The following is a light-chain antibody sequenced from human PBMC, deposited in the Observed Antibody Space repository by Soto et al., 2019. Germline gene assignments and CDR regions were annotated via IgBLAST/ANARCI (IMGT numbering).Light chain of an antibody. CDR1: SSNIGTNF. CDR2: RNN. V-gene: IGLV1-47*01. CDR3: AAWDDNLSALV. J-gene: IGLJ2*01. Sequence: QSVLTQPPSASGTPGQRVTISCSGGSSNIGTNFVSWYQLLPGTAPKLLIFRNNQRPSGVPDRFSVSRSGTSAPLAISGLRSEDEADYFCAAWDDNLSALVFGGGTKLTVL.